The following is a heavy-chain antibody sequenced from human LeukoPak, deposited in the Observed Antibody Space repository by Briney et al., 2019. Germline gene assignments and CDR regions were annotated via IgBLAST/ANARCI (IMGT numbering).Heavy chain of an antibody. CDR2: INPNSGGT. V-gene: IGHV1-2*02. J-gene: IGHJ6*02. CDR1: GYTFTGYY. CDR3: ARSYYYHGMDV. Sequence: ASVKVSCMASGYTFTGYYMHWVRHAPGQGLEWMGWINPNSGGTNYAQRFQGRVTMTRDTSISTAYMELSRLRSDDTAVYYCARSYYYHGMDVWGQGTTVTVSS.